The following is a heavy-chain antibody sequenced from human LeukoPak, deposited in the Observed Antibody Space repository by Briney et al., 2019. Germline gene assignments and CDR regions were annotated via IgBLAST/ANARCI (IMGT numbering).Heavy chain of an antibody. CDR1: GGSISRYY. D-gene: IGHD4-17*01. CDR3: ARDGATVTTFNYDAFDI. CDR2: IYYSGST. V-gene: IGHV4-59*01. Sequence: PSETLSLTCTVSGGSISRYYWSWIRQPPGKGLEWIGYIYYSGSTNYNPSPKSRVTISVDTSKNQFSLKLSSVTAADTAVYYCARDGATVTTFNYDAFDIWGQGTMVTVSS. J-gene: IGHJ3*02.